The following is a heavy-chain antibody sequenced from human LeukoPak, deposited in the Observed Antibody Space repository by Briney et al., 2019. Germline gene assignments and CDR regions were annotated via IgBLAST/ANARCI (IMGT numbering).Heavy chain of an antibody. J-gene: IGHJ4*02. CDR1: GYTFSSFS. CDR3: VRLRRNSDTSGYYYYYDF. V-gene: IGHV3-21*01. D-gene: IGHD3-22*01. CDR2: ISVRSNYI. Sequence: GGSLKLSCVASGYTFSSFSINWVRQAPGKGLEWVSSISVRSNYIYYADSVRGRFSISRDDARDSLFLQMNSLRGEDTAVYYCVRLRRNSDTSGYYYYYDFWGQGTLVTVSS.